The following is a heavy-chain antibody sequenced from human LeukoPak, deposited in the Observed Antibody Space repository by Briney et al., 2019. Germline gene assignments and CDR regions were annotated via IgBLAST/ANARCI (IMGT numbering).Heavy chain of an antibody. Sequence: PGGSLRLSCAASGFTFSNYGMQWVRQAPGKGLEWVALISSDGSNKYYADPVKGRFTISRDNSKNTLYLQMDSLRTEDTALYYCAGGWDSGDYWGQGTLVTVSS. CDR1: GFTFSNYG. CDR2: ISSDGSNK. CDR3: AGGWDSGDY. V-gene: IGHV3-30*03. D-gene: IGHD1-26*01. J-gene: IGHJ4*02.